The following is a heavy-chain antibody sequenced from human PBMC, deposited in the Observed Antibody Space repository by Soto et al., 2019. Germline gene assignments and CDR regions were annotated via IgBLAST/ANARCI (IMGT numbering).Heavy chain of an antibody. V-gene: IGHV1-8*01. CDR2: INPTSEYT. CDR1: GYTFTSYD. Sequence: GASVKVSCKASGYTFTSYDINWVRQAPGQGLEWVGWINPTSEYTAHAQKFQGRVTQTRQLTTAKAYKDLSSLPSQDPAVYFCARQVHPRCSRDWG. J-gene: IGHJ6*01. CDR3: ARQVHPRCSRD.